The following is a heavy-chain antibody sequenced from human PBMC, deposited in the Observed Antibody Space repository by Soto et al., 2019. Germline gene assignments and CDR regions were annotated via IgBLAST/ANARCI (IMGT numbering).Heavy chain of an antibody. CDR3: ARAADYDYIWGSYWFDP. J-gene: IGHJ5*02. Sequence: GASVKVSCKASGYTFTSYAMHWVRQAPGQRLEWMGWINAGNGNTKYSQKFQGRVTITRDTSASTAYMELSSLRSEDTAVYYCARAADYDYIWGSYWFDPWGQGTLVTVSS. CDR1: GYTFTSYA. D-gene: IGHD3-16*01. V-gene: IGHV1-3*01. CDR2: INAGNGNT.